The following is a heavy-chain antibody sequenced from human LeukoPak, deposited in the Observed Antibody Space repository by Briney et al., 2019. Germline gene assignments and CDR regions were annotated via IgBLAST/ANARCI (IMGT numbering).Heavy chain of an antibody. V-gene: IGHV3-23*01. CDR1: GFTFTSSA. CDR3: ARGASRDGYNYYYYYMDV. J-gene: IGHJ6*03. CDR2: ISGRSGTT. Sequence: GGSLRLSCVASGFTFTSSAMSWVRQAPGKGLEWVSAISGRSGTTYYADSVKGRFTISRDNSKNTLYLQMNSLRAGDTAVYYCARGASRDGYNYYYYYMDVWGKGTTVTISS. D-gene: IGHD5-24*01.